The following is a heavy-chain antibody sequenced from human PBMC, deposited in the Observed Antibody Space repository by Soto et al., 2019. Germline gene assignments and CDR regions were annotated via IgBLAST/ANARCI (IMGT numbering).Heavy chain of an antibody. V-gene: IGHV1-2*04. D-gene: IGHD3-22*01. Sequence: ASVKVSCKASGYTFTGYYMHWVRQAPGQGLEWMGWINPNRGGTNYAQKFQGWVTMTRDTSISTAYMELSRLRSDDTAVYYCARATYYYDSSGYYSFDFDYWGQGTLVTVSS. CDR2: INPNRGGT. J-gene: IGHJ4*02. CDR1: GYTFTGYY. CDR3: ARATYYYDSSGYYSFDFDY.